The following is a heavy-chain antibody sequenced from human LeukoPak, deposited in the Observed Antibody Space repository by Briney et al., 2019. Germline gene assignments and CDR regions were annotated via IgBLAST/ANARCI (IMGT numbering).Heavy chain of an antibody. D-gene: IGHD5-12*01. CDR3: ARGIVATTTFDY. Sequence: ASVKVSCKASGGTFSSYAISWVRQAPGQGLEWMGGIIPIFGTANYAQKFQGRVTITADESTSTAYMELSSLRSEDTAVYYCARGIVATTTFDYWGQGTLVTVSS. V-gene: IGHV1-69*13. J-gene: IGHJ4*02. CDR1: GGTFSSYA. CDR2: IIPIFGTA.